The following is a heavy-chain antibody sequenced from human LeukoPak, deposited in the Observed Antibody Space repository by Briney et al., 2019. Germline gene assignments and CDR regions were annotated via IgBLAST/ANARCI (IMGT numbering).Heavy chain of an antibody. V-gene: IGHV3-21*01. CDR1: GFTFSSYS. Sequence: GGSLRLSCAASGFTFSSYSMNWVRQAPGKGLEWVSSISSSSSYIYYADSVKGRFTISRDNAENSLYLQMNSLRAEDTAVYYCARSTAGIVGATGYWGQGTLVTVSS. D-gene: IGHD1-26*01. CDR3: ARSTAGIVGATGY. J-gene: IGHJ4*02. CDR2: ISSSSSYI.